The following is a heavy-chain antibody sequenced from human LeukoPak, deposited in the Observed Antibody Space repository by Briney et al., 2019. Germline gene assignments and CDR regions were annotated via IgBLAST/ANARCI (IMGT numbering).Heavy chain of an antibody. J-gene: IGHJ3*02. V-gene: IGHV1-18*01. D-gene: IGHD3-22*01. CDR2: ISAYNGNT. Sequence: GASVKVSCKASGYTFTSYGISWVRQAPGQGLEWMGCISAYNGNTNYAQKLQGRVTMTTDTSTSTAYMELRSLRSDDTAVDYCAREPHDSSGYHDAFDIWGQGTMVTVSS. CDR1: GYTFTSYG. CDR3: AREPHDSSGYHDAFDI.